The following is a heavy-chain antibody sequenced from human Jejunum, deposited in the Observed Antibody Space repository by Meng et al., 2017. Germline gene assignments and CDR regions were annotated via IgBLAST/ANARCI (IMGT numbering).Heavy chain of an antibody. J-gene: IGHJ4*02. D-gene: IGHD3-16*01. CDR1: DYSISSGYN. Sequence: SETLSLTCTVSDYSISSGYNWGWIRQPPGKGLEWIGTISYSGSTYYNPFLKSRVTISVDTSKNHFSLTLSSVTAADTAVYYCARFGLYWGQGTLVTVSS. V-gene: IGHV4-38-2*02. CDR2: ISYSGST. CDR3: ARFGLY.